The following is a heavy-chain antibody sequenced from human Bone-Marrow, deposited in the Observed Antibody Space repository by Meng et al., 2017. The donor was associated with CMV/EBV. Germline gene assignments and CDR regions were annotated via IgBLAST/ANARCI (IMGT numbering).Heavy chain of an antibody. CDR1: GGSISSHY. Sequence: SETLSLICSVSGGSISSHYWSWIRQPPGKGLEWIGNIYYSGSTNYNPSLKSRVTISVDTSKNQFSLKLSSVTAADTAVYYCARDGIAYSSSSGFDYWGQGTLVTVSS. J-gene: IGHJ4*02. CDR2: IYYSGST. CDR3: ARDGIAYSSSSGFDY. V-gene: IGHV4-59*11. D-gene: IGHD6-6*01.